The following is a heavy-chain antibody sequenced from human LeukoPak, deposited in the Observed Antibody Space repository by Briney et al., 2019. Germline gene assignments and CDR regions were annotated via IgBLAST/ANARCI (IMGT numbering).Heavy chain of an antibody. CDR1: GFTFSNAW. V-gene: IGHV3-15*01. D-gene: IGHD2-15*01. CDR2: IKSKTDGGTT. Sequence: GGSLRLSCAASGFTFSNAWMNWVRQAPGKGLEWVGRIKSKTDGGTTDYAAPMKGRFTISRDDSKTTLYLQMNSLKTEDTAVYYCTTRYCSGGRCDYWGQGTLVTVSS. CDR3: TTRYCSGGRCDY. J-gene: IGHJ4*02.